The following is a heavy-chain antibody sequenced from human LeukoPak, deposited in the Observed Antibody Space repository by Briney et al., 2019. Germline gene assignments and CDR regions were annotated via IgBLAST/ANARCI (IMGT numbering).Heavy chain of an antibody. D-gene: IGHD5-24*01. CDR3: ARIGEMATISFDY. Sequence: GESLKISCKGSGYSFTNYWIGWVRQMPGKGLEWMGIIYPGDSDTRYSPSFQGQVTISADKSISTAYLQWSSLKASDTAMYYCARIGEMATISFDYWGQGTLVTVSS. CDR1: GYSFTNYW. CDR2: IYPGDSDT. J-gene: IGHJ4*02. V-gene: IGHV5-51*01.